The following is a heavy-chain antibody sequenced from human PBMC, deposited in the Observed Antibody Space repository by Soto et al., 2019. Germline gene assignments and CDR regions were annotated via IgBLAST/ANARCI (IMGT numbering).Heavy chain of an antibody. J-gene: IGHJ4*02. CDR3: ATSYGNAWYTF. D-gene: IGHD6-13*01. V-gene: IGHV4-39*01. Sequence: SETLSLTCTVSGGSISTNDYYWAWIRQPPGMGLEWIGSIFHSGSTYYSPSLKSRVTMSVDTSKNQFSLNLTSVTAADTAVYYCATSYGNAWYTFWGQGTQVTVSS. CDR1: GGSISTNDYY. CDR2: IFHSGST.